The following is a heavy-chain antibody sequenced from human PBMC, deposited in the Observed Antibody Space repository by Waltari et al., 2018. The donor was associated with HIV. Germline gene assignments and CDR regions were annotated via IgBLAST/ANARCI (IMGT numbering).Heavy chain of an antibody. CDR3: ARGVGYDYVWGSYADY. Sequence: QVQLHQWGAGLLKPSETLSLTCAVYTDDGPSFSEYYWSLRDYYWTWIRQSPGKGLEWIGEGDYSGSTNQNPSLRSRVSISVDTSKRQFSLRVSSVTDADTAVYYCARGVGYDYVWGSYADYWSQGTLVAVSS. CDR2: GDYSGST. CDR1: TDDGPSFSEYYWSLRDYY. V-gene: IGHV4-34*01. D-gene: IGHD3-16*01. J-gene: IGHJ4*02.